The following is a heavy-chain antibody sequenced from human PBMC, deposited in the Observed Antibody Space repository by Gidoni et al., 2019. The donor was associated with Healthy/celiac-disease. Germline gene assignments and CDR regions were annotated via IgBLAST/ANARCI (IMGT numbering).Heavy chain of an antibody. Sequence: EVQLVESGGGLVQPGGSLRLSCAASGFTFSSYWMSWVRQAPGKGLEWVANIKQDGSEKYYVDSVKGRFTISRDNAKNSLYLQMNSLRAEDTAVYYCARVEQWLVHDTGYYYYYYYMDVWGKGTTVTVSS. CDR3: ARVEQWLVHDTGYYYYYYYMDV. CDR1: GFTFSSYW. J-gene: IGHJ6*03. D-gene: IGHD6-19*01. CDR2: IKQDGSEK. V-gene: IGHV3-7*03.